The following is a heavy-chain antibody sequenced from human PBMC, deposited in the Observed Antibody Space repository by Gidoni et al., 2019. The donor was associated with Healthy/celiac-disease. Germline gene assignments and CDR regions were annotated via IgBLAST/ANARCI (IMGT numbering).Heavy chain of an antibody. CDR3: ARRNTAMAGNRGMDV. V-gene: IGHV3-21*01. D-gene: IGHD5-18*01. Sequence: EVQLVESGGGLVKPGGSLRLSCAASGLTFSSYSMNWVRQAPGKGLECVSSISSSGSTIYYADSVKGRFTISRDNAKNSLYLQMNSLRAEDTAVYYCARRNTAMAGNRGMDVWGQGTTVTVSS. J-gene: IGHJ6*02. CDR2: ISSSGSTI. CDR1: GLTFSSYS.